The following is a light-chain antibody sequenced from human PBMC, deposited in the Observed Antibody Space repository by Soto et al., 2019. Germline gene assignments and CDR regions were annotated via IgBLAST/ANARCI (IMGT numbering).Light chain of an antibody. V-gene: IGLV1-51*01. CDR2: DHN. Sequence: QSVLTQPPSVSAAPGQTVTISCSGSSSNIGNNYVSWYQQLPGTAPKLLIYDHNKRPSGIPDRFSGSKTGTSATLGITGLQTGDEANYYCGTWDSSLSVGVFGGGTKVTVL. CDR1: SSNIGNNY. J-gene: IGLJ2*01. CDR3: GTWDSSLSVGV.